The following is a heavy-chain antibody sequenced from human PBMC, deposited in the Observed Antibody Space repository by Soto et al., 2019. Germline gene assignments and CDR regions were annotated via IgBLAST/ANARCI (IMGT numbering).Heavy chain of an antibody. Sequence: QVQLQESGPGLVKPSQTLSLTCTVSGGSISSGNYYWRWIRQPPGKGLEWIGYIFYSGTTYYNPSLKSRVTISVDTSKYQFSLKLSSVTAADTAVYYCASASPVVTDVWGQGTTVTVSS. CDR3: ASASPVVTDV. CDR1: GGSISSGNYY. V-gene: IGHV4-30-4*01. J-gene: IGHJ6*02. D-gene: IGHD5-18*01. CDR2: IFYSGTT.